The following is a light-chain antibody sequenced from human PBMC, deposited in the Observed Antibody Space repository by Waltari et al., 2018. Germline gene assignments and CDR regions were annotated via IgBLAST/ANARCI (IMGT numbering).Light chain of an antibody. Sequence: EAMLTQSPASLSLSPGERATLSCRASQTVYSSSLAWYQHKPGQAPRLLIHGASSRGTGIPDRFTGSGSGTDFTLTISRLEPDDFAVYYCQQYGSSPLTFGQGTKLEIK. V-gene: IGKV3-20*01. J-gene: IGKJ2*01. CDR1: QTVYSSS. CDR3: QQYGSSPLT. CDR2: GAS.